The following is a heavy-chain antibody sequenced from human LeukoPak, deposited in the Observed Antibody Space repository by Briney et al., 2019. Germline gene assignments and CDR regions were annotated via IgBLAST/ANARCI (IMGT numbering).Heavy chain of an antibody. D-gene: IGHD3-3*01. J-gene: IGHJ6*03. CDR1: GGSLRSYY. Sequence: SETLSLTCSVSGGSLRSYYWSWIRQPAGKGLEWIGRIYTSGSTNYNPSLKSRVTISVDTSKNQFSLKLSSVTAADTAVYYCARALYYDFWSGYYRRYYYYMDVWGKGTTVTVSS. V-gene: IGHV4-4*07. CDR2: IYTSGST. CDR3: ARALYYDFWSGYYRRYYYYMDV.